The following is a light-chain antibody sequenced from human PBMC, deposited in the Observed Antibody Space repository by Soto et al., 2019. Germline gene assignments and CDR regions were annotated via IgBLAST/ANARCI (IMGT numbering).Light chain of an antibody. V-gene: IGLV1-40*01. J-gene: IGLJ2*01. CDR3: QSYDTRLAV. CDR2: ENN. Sequence: QPVLTQPPSVSGAPGQRVTISCTGSSSNIGTHYDVNWYQQLPGTAPKLIIFENNKRPSGVPDRFSGSKSGTSASLAITGPQAGDEADYYCQSYDTRLAVFGGGTQLTVL. CDR1: SSNIGTHYD.